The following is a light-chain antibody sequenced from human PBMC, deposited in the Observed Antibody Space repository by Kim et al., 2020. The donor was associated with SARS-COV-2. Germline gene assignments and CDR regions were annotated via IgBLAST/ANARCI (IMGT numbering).Light chain of an antibody. CDR3: QQFYTYPIT. CDR2: KAS. Sequence: ASVGDRVTITCRASQSIYSYLAWYQQKPGNVPKILIYKASTLESGVPSRFSGSESGTEFTLAISSLQPDDFATYYCQQFYTYPITFGQGTRLEIK. J-gene: IGKJ5*01. V-gene: IGKV1-5*03. CDR1: QSIYSY.